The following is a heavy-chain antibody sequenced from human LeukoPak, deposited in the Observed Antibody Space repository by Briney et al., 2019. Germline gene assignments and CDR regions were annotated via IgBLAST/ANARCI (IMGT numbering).Heavy chain of an antibody. CDR1: GGSISSNY. D-gene: IGHD1/OR15-1a*01. V-gene: IGHV4-59*01. CDR2: MYYTGSP. CDR3: ARLLGDRTGTHDY. J-gene: IGHJ4*02. Sequence: SETLSLTCTVSGGSISSNYWSWVRQPPGKGLEWIGYMYYTGSPYYNPSLKSRVTMSVDTSKNQFSLKLTSVTAADTAVYYCARLLGDRTGTHDYWGQGTLVTVSS.